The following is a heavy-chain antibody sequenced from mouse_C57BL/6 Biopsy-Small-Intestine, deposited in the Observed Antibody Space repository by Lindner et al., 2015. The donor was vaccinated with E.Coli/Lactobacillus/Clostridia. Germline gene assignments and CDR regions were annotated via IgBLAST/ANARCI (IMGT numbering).Heavy chain of an antibody. J-gene: IGHJ3*01. Sequence: VQLQESGAELVRPGTSVKMSCKASRYAFSNYLIEWVKQRPGQGLEWIGVINPGSGGTDYNEKFKAKATLTADKSSNTAYMQLSSLTSEDSAVYFCASYGNFDHWGQGTLVTVSA. CDR3: ASYGNFDH. CDR2: INPGSGGT. V-gene: IGHV1-54*01. D-gene: IGHD2-1*01. CDR1: RYAFSNYL.